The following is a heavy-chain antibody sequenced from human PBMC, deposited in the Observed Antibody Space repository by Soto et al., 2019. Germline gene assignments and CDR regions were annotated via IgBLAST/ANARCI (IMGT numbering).Heavy chain of an antibody. CDR2: IYYSGST. CDR3: ARDRLESYDFWSGYLN. Sequence: SETLSLTCTVSGGSISSGDYYWSWIRQPPGKGLEWIGYIYYSGSTYYNPSLKSRVTTSVDTSKNQFSLKLSSVTAADTAVYYCARDRLESYDFWSGYLNWGQGTLVTV. CDR1: GGSISSGDYY. J-gene: IGHJ4*02. D-gene: IGHD3-3*01. V-gene: IGHV4-30-4*01.